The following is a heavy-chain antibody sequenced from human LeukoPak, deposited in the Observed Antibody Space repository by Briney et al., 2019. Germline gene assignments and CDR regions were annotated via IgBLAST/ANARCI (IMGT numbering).Heavy chain of an antibody. Sequence: GESLKISCKGSGYSFTIYWIGWVRQMPGKGLEWMGIIYPDDSDIRYSPSFQGQVTISADKSISTAYLQWSSLKASDTAMYYCARWRFGELSGFDYWGQGTLVTVSS. CDR2: IYPDDSDI. D-gene: IGHD3-10*01. V-gene: IGHV5-51*01. CDR1: GYSFTIYW. J-gene: IGHJ4*02. CDR3: ARWRFGELSGFDY.